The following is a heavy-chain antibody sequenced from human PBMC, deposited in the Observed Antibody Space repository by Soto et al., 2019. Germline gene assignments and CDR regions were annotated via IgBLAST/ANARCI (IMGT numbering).Heavy chain of an antibody. CDR3: ARDGGDY. Sequence: QVQLVESGGGVVQPGRSLRLSCAASGFTFSSYAMHWVRRAPGKGLEWMAVMSYDGSNKYYADSVKGRFTISRDHSNDTQYLQMNSLGPEGTALYYCARDGGDYWGQGTLVIVSS. D-gene: IGHD3-16*01. V-gene: IGHV3-30-3*01. CDR2: MSYDGSNK. J-gene: IGHJ4*02. CDR1: GFTFSSYA.